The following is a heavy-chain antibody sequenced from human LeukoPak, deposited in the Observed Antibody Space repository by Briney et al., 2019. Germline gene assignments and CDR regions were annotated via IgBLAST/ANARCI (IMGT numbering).Heavy chain of an antibody. CDR3: ARGLSYYDSSGYYYVVTYFDY. CDR2: ISSSSSDI. J-gene: IGHJ4*02. V-gene: IGHV3-21*01. Sequence: KSGGSLRLSCAASGFTFSSYSMNWVRQAPGKGLEWVSSISSSSSDIYYADSVKGRFTISRDNAKNSLYLQMNSLRAEDTAVYYCARGLSYYDSSGYYYVVTYFDYWGQGTLVTVSS. D-gene: IGHD3-22*01. CDR1: GFTFSSYS.